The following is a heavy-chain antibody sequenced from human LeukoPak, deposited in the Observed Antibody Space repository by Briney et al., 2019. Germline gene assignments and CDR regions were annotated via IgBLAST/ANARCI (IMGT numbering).Heavy chain of an antibody. Sequence: PSETLSLTCSVSGGSISTFYWSWIRQPPGKGLEWIGYIYYSGSTNYNPSLKSRVSISVDTPKNQFSLKVSSVTAADTAVYYCARDHPTPNAGYMDVWGKGTTVTVSS. CDR1: GGSISTFY. CDR3: ARDHPTPNAGYMDV. CDR2: IYYSGST. D-gene: IGHD2-8*01. V-gene: IGHV4-59*12. J-gene: IGHJ6*03.